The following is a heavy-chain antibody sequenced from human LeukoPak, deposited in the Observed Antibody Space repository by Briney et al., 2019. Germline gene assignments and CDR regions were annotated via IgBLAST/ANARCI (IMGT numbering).Heavy chain of an antibody. CDR3: AKVSGGGLYYDGMDV. CDR1: GFTFNNYA. J-gene: IGHJ6*02. V-gene: IGHV3-23*01. Sequence: GSLRLSCAASGFTFNNYAMNWVRQAPGKGLEWVSVISGSGGTTYYADSVKGRFTISRDSSKNTLYLQMNSLRAEDTAVYYCAKVSGGGLYYDGMDVWGQGTTVTVSS. D-gene: IGHD1-14*01. CDR2: ISGSGGTT.